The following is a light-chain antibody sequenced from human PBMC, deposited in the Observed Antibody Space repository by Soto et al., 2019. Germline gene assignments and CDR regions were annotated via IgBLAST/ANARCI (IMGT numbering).Light chain of an antibody. Sequence: EIVLTQSPATLSVSPGERATLSCRASQSVSDNLAWYQQKPGQAPRLLLYGASIRATDIPARFSGSGSGTEFSLTISSLQSEDFAVYSCQQYNDWPLTFGGGTKVEIK. J-gene: IGKJ4*01. CDR3: QQYNDWPLT. V-gene: IGKV3D-15*01. CDR1: QSVSDN. CDR2: GAS.